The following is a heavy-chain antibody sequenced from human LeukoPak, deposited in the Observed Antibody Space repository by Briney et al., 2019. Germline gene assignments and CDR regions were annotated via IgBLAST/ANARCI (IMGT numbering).Heavy chain of an antibody. Sequence: SETLSLTCAVSGGSISSGGYSWSWIRQPPGKGLEWIGYIYHSGSTYYNPSLKSRVTISVDRSKNQFSLKLSSVTAADTAVYYCARRRVGATFYYYYYMDVWGEGTTVTVSS. V-gene: IGHV4-30-2*01. D-gene: IGHD1-26*01. CDR2: IYHSGST. CDR3: ARRRVGATFYYYYYMDV. CDR1: GGSISSGGYS. J-gene: IGHJ6*03.